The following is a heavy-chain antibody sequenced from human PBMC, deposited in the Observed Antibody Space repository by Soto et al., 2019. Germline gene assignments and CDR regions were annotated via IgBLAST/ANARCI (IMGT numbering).Heavy chain of an antibody. Sequence: GASVKVSCKSSGGTFSSYTISWVRQAPGQGLEWMGIINPSGGSTSYAQKFQGRVTMTRDTSTSTVYMELSSLRSEDTAVYYCAREVRVTMVRGVNSPFDPWGQGTLVTVS. CDR3: AREVRVTMVRGVNSPFDP. V-gene: IGHV1-46*03. D-gene: IGHD3-10*01. CDR2: INPSGGST. J-gene: IGHJ5*02. CDR1: GGTFSSYT.